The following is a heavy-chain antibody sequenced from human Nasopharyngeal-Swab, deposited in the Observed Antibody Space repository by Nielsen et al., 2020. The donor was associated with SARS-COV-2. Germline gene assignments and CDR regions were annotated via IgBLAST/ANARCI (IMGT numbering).Heavy chain of an antibody. D-gene: IGHD2-15*01. V-gene: IGHV3-30-3*01. J-gene: IGHJ1*01. CDR2: ISYDGSNT. Sequence: GGSLRLSCTASGFTFSNYAMHWVRQAPGKGLEWVAVISYDGSNTFYGDSVKGRFTISRDDSKNTLYLQMNSLRVEDTAVYYCARDRGRYCSGGSCYSGGSAFQHWGQGTLVTVSS. CDR1: GFTFSNYA. CDR3: ARDRGRYCSGGSCYSGGSAFQH.